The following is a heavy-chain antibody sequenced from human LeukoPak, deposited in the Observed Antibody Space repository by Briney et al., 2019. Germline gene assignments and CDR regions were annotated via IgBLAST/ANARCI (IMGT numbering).Heavy chain of an antibody. J-gene: IGHJ4*02. Sequence: GSLRLSSAASGFTFSSYWMSWVRQAPGKGLEWIGEINHSGSTNYNPSLKSRVTISVDTSKNQFSLKLSSVTAADTAVYYCARGRAYYYGSGSYFFDYWGQGTLVTVSS. CDR1: GFTFSSYW. CDR2: INHSGST. D-gene: IGHD3-10*01. V-gene: IGHV4-34*01. CDR3: ARGRAYYYGSGSYFFDY.